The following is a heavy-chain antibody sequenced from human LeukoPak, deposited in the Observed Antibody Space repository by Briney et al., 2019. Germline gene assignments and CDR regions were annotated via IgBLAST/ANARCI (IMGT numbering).Heavy chain of an antibody. CDR2: INSDASTT. V-gene: IGHV3-74*01. J-gene: IGHJ4*02. CDR3: TRIAGSGSVD. Sequence: GGSLRLSCAASGFTFSSYWMHWVRQAPGKGLVWVSRINSDASTTSYADSAKGRFTISRDNAKNTLHLQMNSLRAVDTAVYYCTRIAGSGSVDWGQGTLVTVSS. CDR1: GFTFSSYW. D-gene: IGHD1-26*01.